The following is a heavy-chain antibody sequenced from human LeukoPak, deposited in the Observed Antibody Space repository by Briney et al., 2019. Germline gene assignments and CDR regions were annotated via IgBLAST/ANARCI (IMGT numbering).Heavy chain of an antibody. J-gene: IGHJ4*02. D-gene: IGHD6-6*01. CDR1: GGSFSAYY. Sequence: PSETLSLTCAVYGGSFSAYYWSWIRRPPGKGLEWIGEINHSGSTNYNPSLKSRVTMSVDTSKNQFSLKLSSVTAADTAVYYCARAASPSDSWGQGTLVTVSS. V-gene: IGHV4-34*01. CDR2: INHSGST. CDR3: ARAASPSDS.